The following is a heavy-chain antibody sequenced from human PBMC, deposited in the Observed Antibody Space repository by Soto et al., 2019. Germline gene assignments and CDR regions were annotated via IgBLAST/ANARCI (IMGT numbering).Heavy chain of an antibody. CDR1: GFTFSSYG. V-gene: IGHV3-33*01. CDR2: IWYDGSNK. Sequence: GGSLRLSCAASGFTFSSYGMHWVRQAPGKGLEWVAVIWYDGSNKYYADSVKGRFTISRDNSKNTLYLQMNSLRAEDTAVYYCAREAHGYSYGSNYYGMDVWGQETTVTVSS. D-gene: IGHD5-18*01. J-gene: IGHJ6*02. CDR3: AREAHGYSYGSNYYGMDV.